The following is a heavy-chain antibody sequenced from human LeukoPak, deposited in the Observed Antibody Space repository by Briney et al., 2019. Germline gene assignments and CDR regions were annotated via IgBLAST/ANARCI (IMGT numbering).Heavy chain of an antibody. CDR2: IYHSGSA. Sequence: SETLSLTCAVSGYSISSGYYWGWIRQPPGKGLEWIGSIYHSGSAYYNPSLKSRATISVDTSKNQFSLKLSSVTAADTAVYYCARVDRNYYYYYMDVWGKGTTVTVSS. CDR3: ARVDRNYYYYYMDV. V-gene: IGHV4-38-2*01. CDR1: GYSISSGYY. J-gene: IGHJ6*03.